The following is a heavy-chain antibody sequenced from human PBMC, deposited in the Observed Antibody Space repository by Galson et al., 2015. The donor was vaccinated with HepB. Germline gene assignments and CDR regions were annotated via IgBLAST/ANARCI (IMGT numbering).Heavy chain of an antibody. CDR1: GFTVSSNY. Sequence: SLRLSCAASGFTVSSNYMSWVRQAPGKGLEWVSVIYSGGSTYYADSVKGRFTISRDNSKNTLYLQMNSLRAEDTAVYYCARAAYYYGSGTPLGPFDYWGQGTLVTVSS. V-gene: IGHV3-66*01. J-gene: IGHJ4*02. D-gene: IGHD3-10*01. CDR2: IYSGGST. CDR3: ARAAYYYGSGTPLGPFDY.